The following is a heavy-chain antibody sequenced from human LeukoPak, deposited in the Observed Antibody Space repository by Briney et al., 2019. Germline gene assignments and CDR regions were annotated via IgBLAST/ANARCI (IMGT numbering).Heavy chain of an antibody. V-gene: IGHV3-15*01. CDR3: TTVQQWLAQALGY. Sequence: GGSLRLSCAASGFTFSDYYMSWIRQAPGKGLEWVGHIKKRSDGGTTDYAAPVKGRFTISRDDSKDTLYLQMNSLKTEDTAVYFCTTVQQWLAQALGYWGQGTLVTVSS. CDR2: IKKRSDGGTT. D-gene: IGHD6-19*01. J-gene: IGHJ4*02. CDR1: GFTFSDYY.